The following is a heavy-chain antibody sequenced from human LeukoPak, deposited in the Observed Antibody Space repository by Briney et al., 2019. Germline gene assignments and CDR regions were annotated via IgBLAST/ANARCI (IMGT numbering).Heavy chain of an antibody. Sequence: GSLRLSCAASGFTFSDYYMSWIRQPPGKGLEWIGSIYYSGSTYYNPSLKSRVTISVDTSKNQFSLKLSSVTAADTAVYYCATRGGIVEVIDYWGQGTLVTVSS. D-gene: IGHD2-2*01. CDR3: ATRGGIVEVIDY. CDR1: GFTFSDYY. J-gene: IGHJ4*02. V-gene: IGHV4-38-2*01. CDR2: IYYSGST.